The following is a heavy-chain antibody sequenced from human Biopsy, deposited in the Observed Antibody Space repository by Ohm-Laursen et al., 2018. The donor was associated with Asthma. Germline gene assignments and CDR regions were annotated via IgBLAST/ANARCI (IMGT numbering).Heavy chain of an antibody. CDR2: IKHDGTEK. CDR1: GFTFGDYW. V-gene: IGHV3-7*03. D-gene: IGHD3-22*01. J-gene: IGHJ4*02. Sequence: SLRLSCAASGFTFGDYWMSWVRQVPGKGLEWVANIKHDGTEKNHVDSLKGRFTSSRDNAKNSLYLQMNSLRAEDTAVYYCARGDSSNWSHYYFDYWGQGTLVTVSS. CDR3: ARGDSSNWSHYYFDY.